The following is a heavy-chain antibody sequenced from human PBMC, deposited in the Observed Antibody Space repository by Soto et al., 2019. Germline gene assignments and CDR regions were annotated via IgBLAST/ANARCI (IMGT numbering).Heavy chain of an antibody. CDR2: IYPYDSDT. CDR3: AIHLVGSTRGHFDY. J-gene: IGHJ5*01. D-gene: IGHD2-2*01. V-gene: IGHV5-51*01. Sequence: GESLKISCNTSVYSFTSYWIGWVRQMPGKGMEWMGNIYPYDSDTRYSPSFQGQVTISADTSITTAYLQWSGLRASDTAMYFCAIHLVGSTRGHFDYWGQGTMVIVSS. CDR1: VYSFTSYW.